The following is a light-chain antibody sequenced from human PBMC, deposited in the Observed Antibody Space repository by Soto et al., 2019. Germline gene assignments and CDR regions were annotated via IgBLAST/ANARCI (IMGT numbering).Light chain of an antibody. Sequence: DIQLTQSPSVLSASVGDRVSISCRASQDIAHNLNWYQQKPGRAPKLLIFEKSTLLYGDPSRFSGSGSGTEFTLTISSLQPEDVATYFCQQYSAHPLPFGGGTRVEIK. V-gene: IGKV1-9*01. CDR1: QDIAHN. J-gene: IGKJ4*01. CDR2: EKS. CDR3: QQYSAHPLP.